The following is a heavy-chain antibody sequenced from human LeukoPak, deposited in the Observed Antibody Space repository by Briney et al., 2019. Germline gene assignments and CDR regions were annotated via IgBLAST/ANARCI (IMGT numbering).Heavy chain of an antibody. J-gene: IGHJ3*02. V-gene: IGHV4-59*08. Sequence: SETLSLTCTVSGGSISSYYWSWIRQPPGKGLEWIGYIYYSGSTNYNPSLKSRVTISVDTSKNQFSLKLSSVTAADTAVYYCARVTTNAFDIWGQGTMVTVSS. D-gene: IGHD1-14*01. CDR3: ARVTTNAFDI. CDR1: GGSISSYY. CDR2: IYYSGST.